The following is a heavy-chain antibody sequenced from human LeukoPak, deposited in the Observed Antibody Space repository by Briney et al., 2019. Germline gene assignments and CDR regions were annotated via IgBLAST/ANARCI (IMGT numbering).Heavy chain of an antibody. D-gene: IGHD1-26*01. Sequence: RPSETLSLTCTVSDGSISSSSSFWGWIRQPPGKGLEWIGSIDYSGSTYYNPSLKSRLTISADTSKNQFSLRLSSVTAADTAVYFCARHQRGEPLDPWGQGTLVTVSS. CDR3: ARHQRGEPLDP. J-gene: IGHJ5*02. V-gene: IGHV4-39*01. CDR2: IDYSGST. CDR1: DGSISSSSSF.